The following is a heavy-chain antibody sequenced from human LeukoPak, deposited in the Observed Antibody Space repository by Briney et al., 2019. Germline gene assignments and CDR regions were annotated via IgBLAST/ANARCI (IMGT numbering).Heavy chain of an antibody. Sequence: PGGPLRLSCAASGFTFSGSAMHWVRQASGKGLEWVGRIRSKANSYATAYAASVKGRFTISRDDSKNTAYLQVNSLKTEDTAVYYCTSHKGYYYYMDVWGKGTTVTVSS. CDR3: TSHKGYYYYMDV. J-gene: IGHJ6*03. CDR1: GFTFSGSA. CDR2: IRSKANSYAT. V-gene: IGHV3-73*01.